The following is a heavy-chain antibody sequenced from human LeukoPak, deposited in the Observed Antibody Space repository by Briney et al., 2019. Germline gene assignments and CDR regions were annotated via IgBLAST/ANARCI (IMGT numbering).Heavy chain of an antibody. CDR3: AREGCSGGSCYSGSSVGFDP. Sequence: PGGSLRLSCAASGFTFSSYWMNWVRQAPGKGMVWVSRINSDGSSTSYADSVKGRFTISRDNAKNTLYLQMNSLRAEDTAVYYCAREGCSGGSCYSGSSVGFDPWGQGTLVTVSS. CDR1: GFTFSSYW. J-gene: IGHJ5*02. V-gene: IGHV3-74*01. D-gene: IGHD2-15*01. CDR2: INSDGSST.